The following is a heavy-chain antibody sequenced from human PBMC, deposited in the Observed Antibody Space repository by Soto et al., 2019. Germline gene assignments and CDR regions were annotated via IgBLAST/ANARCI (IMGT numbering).Heavy chain of an antibody. CDR3: ARYDYSLCDQCDYRHYGLMDV. J-gene: IGHJ6*02. CDR2: INPSGGST. D-gene: IGHD4-4*01. CDR1: GYTFTSYY. V-gene: IGHV1-46*01. Sequence: QVQLVQSGAEVKKPGASVKVSCKASGYTFTSYYMHWVRQAPGQGLEWMGIINPSGGSTSYAQKFQGRVTMTRDTSTSTVYMELSSLRSEDTAVYYCARYDYSLCDQCDYRHYGLMDVWGQGTTVTVSS.